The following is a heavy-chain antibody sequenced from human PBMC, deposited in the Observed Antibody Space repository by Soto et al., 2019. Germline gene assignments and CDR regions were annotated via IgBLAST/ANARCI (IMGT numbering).Heavy chain of an antibody. CDR3: ARDKDFAFDY. Sequence: PGGSLRLSCAASGFTFSTYSMNWVRQAPGKGLEWISYIGPTNNNIRYAESVKGRFTISRDNAQNSLDLQMNSLGAEDTAVYYCARDKDFAFDYWGQGTLVTVSS. CDR2: IGPTNNNI. J-gene: IGHJ4*02. CDR1: GFTFSTYS. V-gene: IGHV3-48*01.